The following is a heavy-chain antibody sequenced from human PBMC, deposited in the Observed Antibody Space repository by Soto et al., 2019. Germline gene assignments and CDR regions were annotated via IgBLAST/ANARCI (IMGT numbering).Heavy chain of an antibody. CDR3: AKNPGYYYDSTGYHFDY. J-gene: IGHJ4*02. V-gene: IGHV3-23*01. Sequence: GGSLRLSCAASEFTVSNYAMSWFRQAPGKGLEWVSAISYGGGTTYYADSVKGRFTISRDNSKNTLYLQMNSLRAEDTAVYYCAKNPGYYYDSTGYHFDYWGQGTLVTVSS. D-gene: IGHD3-22*01. CDR2: ISYGGGTT. CDR1: EFTVSNYA.